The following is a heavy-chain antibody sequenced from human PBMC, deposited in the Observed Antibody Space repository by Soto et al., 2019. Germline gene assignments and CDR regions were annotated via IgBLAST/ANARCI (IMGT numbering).Heavy chain of an antibody. CDR3: AGGPSLRNYYYYGMDV. Sequence: SVKVSCKASGVTFSSYAISWVRQAPGQGLEWMGGIIPIFGTANYAQKFQGRVTITADESTSTAYMELSSLRSEDTAVYYCAGGPSLRNYYYYGMDVWGQGTTVTVSS. D-gene: IGHD3-16*01. CDR1: GVTFSSYA. J-gene: IGHJ6*02. V-gene: IGHV1-69*13. CDR2: IIPIFGTA.